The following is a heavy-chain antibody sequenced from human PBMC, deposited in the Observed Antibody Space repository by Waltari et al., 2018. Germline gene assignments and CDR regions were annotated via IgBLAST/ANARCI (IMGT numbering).Heavy chain of an antibody. Sequence: QVQLQESGPGLVKPSGTLSLTCAVSGGSISRSNWWSWVRQPPGKGLEWIGEIYHSGSTNYNPSLKSRGTISVDKSKNQFSLKLSSVTAADTAVYYGVGSGSYAWYFDYWGQGTLVTVSS. V-gene: IGHV4-4*02. CDR2: IYHSGST. CDR3: VGSGSYAWYFDY. D-gene: IGHD1-26*01. J-gene: IGHJ4*02. CDR1: GGSISRSNW.